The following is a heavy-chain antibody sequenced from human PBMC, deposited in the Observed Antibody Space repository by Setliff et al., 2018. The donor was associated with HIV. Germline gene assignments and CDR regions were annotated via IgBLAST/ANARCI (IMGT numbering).Heavy chain of an antibody. J-gene: IGHJ4*02. CDR2: IYNSAST. CDR1: GDSISTDY. Sequence: PSETLSLTCTVSGDSISTDYWTWIRQPPGKGLEWIGYIYNSASTSYNPSLKSRVTISVDTSKNQFSLKLSSVTAADTAVYYCARHSPSDYWSQGTLVTVSS. CDR3: ARHSPSDY. V-gene: IGHV4-59*08.